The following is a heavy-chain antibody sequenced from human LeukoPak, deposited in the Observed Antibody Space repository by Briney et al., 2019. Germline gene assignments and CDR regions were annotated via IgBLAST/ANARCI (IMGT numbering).Heavy chain of an antibody. CDR2: INSDGSST. Sequence: GGSLRLSCAASGFTSSSYWMHWLRHAPGKGLVWVSRINSDGSSTSYADSMKGRFTISRDNAKNTLYLQMNSLRAEDTAVYYCARSRNFWSGYYKGMDVWGQGTTVTVSS. D-gene: IGHD3-3*01. J-gene: IGHJ6*02. CDR1: GFTSSSYW. CDR3: ARSRNFWSGYYKGMDV. V-gene: IGHV3-74*01.